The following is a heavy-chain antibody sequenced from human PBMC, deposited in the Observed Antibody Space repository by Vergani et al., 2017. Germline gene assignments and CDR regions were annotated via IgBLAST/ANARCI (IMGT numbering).Heavy chain of an antibody. CDR3: ARELAAAGKDV. Sequence: QVQLQESGPGLVKPSQNLSLTCTVSGGSISSGGYYWSWIRQHPGKGLEWIGYIYYSGSTYYTPSLKRRVTISVDTSKNQFSLKLSSVTAADTAVYYCARELAAAGKDVWGKGTTVTVSS. D-gene: IGHD6-13*01. CDR2: IYYSGST. V-gene: IGHV4-31*03. J-gene: IGHJ6*04. CDR1: GGSISSGGYY.